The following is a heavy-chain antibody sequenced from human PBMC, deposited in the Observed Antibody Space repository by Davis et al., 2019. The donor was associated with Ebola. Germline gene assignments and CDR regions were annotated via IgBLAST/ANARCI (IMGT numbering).Heavy chain of an antibody. V-gene: IGHV1-18*01. CDR2: ISAYNGNT. D-gene: IGHD3-3*01. J-gene: IGHJ6*04. CDR3: ASFYYDFWSGYLNYYYGMDV. Sequence: ASVKVSCKASGYTFTSYGISWVRQAPGQGLEWMGWISAYNGNTNYAQKLQGRVTMTTDTSTSTAYMELRSLRSDDTAVYYCASFYYDFWSGYLNYYYGMDVWGKGTTVTVSS. CDR1: GYTFTSYG.